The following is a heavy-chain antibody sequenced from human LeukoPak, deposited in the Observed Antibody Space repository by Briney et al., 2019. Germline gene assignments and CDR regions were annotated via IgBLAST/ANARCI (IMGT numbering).Heavy chain of an antibody. J-gene: IGHJ4*02. CDR3: ARRRYCSSTSCYLYFDY. Sequence: PSETLSLTCAVYGGSFSGYDWSWIRQPPGKGLEWIGEINHSGSTNYNPSLKSRVTISVDTSKNQYSLKLSSVTAADTAVYYCARRRYCSSTSCYLYFDYWGQGTLVTVSS. D-gene: IGHD2-2*01. CDR2: INHSGST. CDR1: GGSFSGYD. V-gene: IGHV4-34*01.